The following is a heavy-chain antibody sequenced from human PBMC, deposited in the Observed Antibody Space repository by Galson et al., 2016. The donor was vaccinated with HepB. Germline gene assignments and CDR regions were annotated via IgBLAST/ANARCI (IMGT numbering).Heavy chain of an antibody. J-gene: IGHJ4*02. D-gene: IGHD3-3*01. CDR1: GDSVTSATHY. V-gene: IGHV4-61*02. Sequence: TLSLTCTVSGDSVTSATHYWTWIRQPAGKGLEWIGRIHISGSTNYNSSLRSRVALSIETSKNQFSLKLSSVTAADTAVYYCARASAEWFPISFYFNLWGQGTLVTVSS. CDR2: IHISGST. CDR3: ARASAEWFPISFYFNL.